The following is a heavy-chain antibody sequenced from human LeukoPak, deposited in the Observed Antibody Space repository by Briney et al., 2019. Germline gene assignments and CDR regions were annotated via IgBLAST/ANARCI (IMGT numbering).Heavy chain of an antibody. CDR3: AKGPTTMVPYFDF. J-gene: IGHJ4*02. CDR1: GFTFSDYG. Sequence: TGRSLRLSCAASGFTFSDYGMHWVRQAPGKGLEWVALISYDGSDYFYGDSVKGRFAISRDNSKNTLYLQMNSLRGEDTAVYYCAKGPTTMVPYFDFWGQGTLVTVSS. V-gene: IGHV3-30*18. CDR2: ISYDGSDY. D-gene: IGHD3-10*01.